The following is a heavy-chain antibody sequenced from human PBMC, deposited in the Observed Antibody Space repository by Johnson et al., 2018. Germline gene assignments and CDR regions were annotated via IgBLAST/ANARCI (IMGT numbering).Heavy chain of an antibody. D-gene: IGHD3-3*01. J-gene: IGHJ6*03. CDR3: ARGGNHDIWRGYPYHFYYRDV. CDR2: MYYSGNT. CDR1: GGSIRTYY. V-gene: IGHV4-59*03. Sequence: QVQLQESGPGLVKPSETLSLTCTVSGGSIRTYYWSWIRQPPGKELEWIGNMYYSGNTNYNPSLKSRVTISVETSKNQFSLRLSSVTAADTAVYYCARGGNHDIWRGYPYHFYYRDVWGKGTTVTVS.